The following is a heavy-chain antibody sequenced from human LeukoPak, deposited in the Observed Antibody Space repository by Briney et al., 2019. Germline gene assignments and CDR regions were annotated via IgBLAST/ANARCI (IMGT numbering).Heavy chain of an antibody. V-gene: IGHV3-7*01. Sequence: GGSLRLSCTASGFTFSTLWMSWVRQAPGKGLEWVAHINQDGSEKYYVDSVKGRFTVSRDNAKNSLYLQMNNLRVEDAAVYYCAKDAATYYYRSGGSGWFDPWGQGTLVTVSS. D-gene: IGHD3-10*01. CDR3: AKDAATYYYRSGGSGWFDP. CDR1: GFTFSTLW. CDR2: INQDGSEK. J-gene: IGHJ5*02.